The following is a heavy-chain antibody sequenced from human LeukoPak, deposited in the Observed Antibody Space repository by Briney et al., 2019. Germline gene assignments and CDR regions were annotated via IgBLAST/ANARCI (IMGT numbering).Heavy chain of an antibody. CDR1: GYSISSGYY. D-gene: IGHD3-16*01. V-gene: IGHV4-38-2*02. J-gene: IGHJ5*02. CDR3: ARDLLLGTNWFDP. Sequence: SETLSLTCTVSGYSISSGYYWGWIRQPPGKGLEWIGSIYHSGGTYYNPSLRSRVTISVDTSKNQFSLKPSSVTAADTAVYYCARDLLLGTNWFDPWGQGTLVTVSS. CDR2: IYHSGGT.